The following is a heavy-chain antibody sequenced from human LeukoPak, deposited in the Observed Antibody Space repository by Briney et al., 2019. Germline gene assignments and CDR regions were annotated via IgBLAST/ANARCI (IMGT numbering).Heavy chain of an antibody. CDR1: GYTFTTYD. CDR2: IIPIFGTA. V-gene: IGHV1-69*05. Sequence: AASVKVSCKASGYTFTTYDISWVRQAPGQGLEWMGRIIPIFGTANYAQKFQGRVTITTDESTSTAYMELSSLRSEDTAVYYCAGPWGLEFYPNAAFDIWGQGTMVTVSS. J-gene: IGHJ3*02. D-gene: IGHD1-1*01. CDR3: AGPWGLEFYPNAAFDI.